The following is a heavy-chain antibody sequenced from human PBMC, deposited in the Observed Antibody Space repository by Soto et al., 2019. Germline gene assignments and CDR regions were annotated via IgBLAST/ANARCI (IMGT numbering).Heavy chain of an antibody. V-gene: IGHV3-23*01. Sequence: GGSLRLSCTTSRFSLNTYGMTWVRRALGKGLEWVSTLSASGSGSYYAESVKGRFTVSRDNSKNTMYLQMNSLRDEDTAVYYCAKNSYGDSWNFGLDVWGQGTTVTVSS. CDR3: AKNSYGDSWNFGLDV. D-gene: IGHD4-17*01. CDR1: RFSLNTYG. J-gene: IGHJ6*02. CDR2: LSASGSGS.